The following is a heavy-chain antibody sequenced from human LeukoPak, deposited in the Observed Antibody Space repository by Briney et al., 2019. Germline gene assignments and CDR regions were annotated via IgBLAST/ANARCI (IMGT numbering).Heavy chain of an antibody. V-gene: IGHV1-24*01. J-gene: IGHJ6*03. CDR3: ARVRSYYGSGSYFGSLYYMDV. Sequence: ASVKVSCKVSGYTLTELSMHWVRQAPGKGLEWMGGFDPEDGETIYAQKFQGRVTITADESTSTAYMELSSLRSEDTAVYYCARVRSYYGSGSYFGSLYYMDVWGKGTTVTVSS. D-gene: IGHD3-10*01. CDR1: GYTLTELS. CDR2: FDPEDGET.